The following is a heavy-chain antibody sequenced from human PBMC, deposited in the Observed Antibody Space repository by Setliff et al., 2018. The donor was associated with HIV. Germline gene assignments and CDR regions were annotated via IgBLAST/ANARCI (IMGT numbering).Heavy chain of an antibody. D-gene: IGHD2-2*01. CDR3: ARDRPGVDCTRTSCYASFDY. CDR1: GYTFTSY. Sequence: ASVKVSCKASGYTFTSYIHWVRQAPGQGLECMGMINPSGGGTSYAQKFQGRVTMTRDTSTSTVYMEVWSLTSDDTAVYYCARDRPGVDCTRTSCYASFDYWGQGTLVTVSS. J-gene: IGHJ4*02. V-gene: IGHV1-46*01. CDR2: INPSGGGT.